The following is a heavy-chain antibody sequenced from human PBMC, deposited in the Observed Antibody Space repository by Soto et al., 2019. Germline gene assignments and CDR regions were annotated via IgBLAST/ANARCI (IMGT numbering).Heavy chain of an antibody. D-gene: IGHD3-3*01. Sequence: QVQLQESGPGLVKPSGTLSLTCAVSSGSISSSNWWSWVRQPPGKGLEWIGEIYHSGSTNYNPSLKSRVTISVDKSKNQFSLKLSSVTAADTAVYYCASKSDDFWSGYYLLSYWGQGTLVTVSS. V-gene: IGHV4-4*02. J-gene: IGHJ4*02. CDR2: IYHSGST. CDR1: SGSISSSNW. CDR3: ASKSDDFWSGYYLLSY.